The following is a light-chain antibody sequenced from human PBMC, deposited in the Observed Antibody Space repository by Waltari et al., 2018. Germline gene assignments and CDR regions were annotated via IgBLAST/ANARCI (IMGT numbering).Light chain of an antibody. J-gene: IGLJ2*01. V-gene: IGLV5-45*03. Sequence: QAVLTQPSSLSASPVASASLTCTLRSGFNVGTYRIYWFQQKPGSPPRYLLRYRSDSDKQQGSGVPSRFSGSKDASANAGILVISGLQSEDEADYYCMTWHSSAVVFGGGTKLTVL. CDR3: MTWHSSAVV. CDR1: SGFNVGTYR. CDR2: YRSDSDK.